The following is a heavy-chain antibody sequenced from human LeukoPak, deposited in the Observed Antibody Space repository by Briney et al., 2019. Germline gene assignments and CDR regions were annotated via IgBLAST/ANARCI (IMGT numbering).Heavy chain of an antibody. Sequence: PGSSLRLSCAASGFTFDDYSTHWVRQAAGKGLEWVPGISWNSGSIGYADSVKGRFTISRDNARNSLYLQINSLRAEDTAVYYCGRADPDYWGQGTLVTVSS. D-gene: IGHD6-25*01. V-gene: IGHV3-9*01. CDR1: GFTFDDYS. J-gene: IGHJ4*02. CDR3: GRADPDY. CDR2: ISWNSGSI.